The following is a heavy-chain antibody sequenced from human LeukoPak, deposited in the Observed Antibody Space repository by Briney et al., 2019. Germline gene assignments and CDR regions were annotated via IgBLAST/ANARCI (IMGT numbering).Heavy chain of an antibody. Sequence: GGSLRLSCAASGFTFSSYGMHWVRQAPGKGLEWVALISFEGVKIDYADSVKGRFTISRDSSQNTLYLQMNSLRAEDTAVYYCAKDRGSSSAAYGMDVWGQGTTVTVFS. CDR2: ISFEGVKI. V-gene: IGHV3-30*18. J-gene: IGHJ6*02. CDR1: GFTFSSYG. CDR3: AKDRGSSSAAYGMDV. D-gene: IGHD6-13*01.